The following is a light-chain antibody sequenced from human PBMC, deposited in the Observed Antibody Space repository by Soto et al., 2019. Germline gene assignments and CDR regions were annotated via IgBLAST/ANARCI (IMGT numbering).Light chain of an antibody. V-gene: IGLV2-14*01. Sequence: QSALTQPASVSGSPGQSIAISCTGSSSDVGGYNYVSWYQQHPGKAPQLIIYEVTNRPSGVSNRFTGSKCGNTASLTISGLQAEDEADYYCSSYTSSSTRVFGTGTKLTVL. CDR2: EVT. CDR1: SSDVGGYNY. CDR3: SSYTSSSTRV. J-gene: IGLJ1*01.